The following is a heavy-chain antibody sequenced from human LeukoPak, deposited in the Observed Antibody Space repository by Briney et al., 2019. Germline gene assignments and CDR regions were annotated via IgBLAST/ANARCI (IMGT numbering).Heavy chain of an antibody. J-gene: IGHJ5*02. CDR1: GGSISIYY. CDR3: ARGRITMVRGVILGYGRSAFWFDP. Sequence: SETLSLTCTVSGGSISIYYWSWIRQPPGKGLEWIGYISYSGTADYNPSLKSRVTISVDMSKNQFSLKLSSVTAADTAVYYCARGRITMVRGVILGYGRSAFWFDPWGQGTLVTVSS. CDR2: ISYSGTA. V-gene: IGHV4-59*01. D-gene: IGHD3-10*01.